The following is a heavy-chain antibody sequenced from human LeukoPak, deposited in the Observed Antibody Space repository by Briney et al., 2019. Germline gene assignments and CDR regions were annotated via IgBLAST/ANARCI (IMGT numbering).Heavy chain of an antibody. D-gene: IGHD6-25*01. CDR1: GFTFSSYS. CDR2: ISSSSSYI. J-gene: IGHJ4*02. V-gene: IGHV3-21*01. Sequence: GGSLRLSCAASGFTFSSYSMNWVRQAPGKGLEWVSSISSSSSYIYYADSVKGRFTISRDNAKNSLYLQMNSLRAEDTAVYYCAREGQRLYYFDYWGQGTLVTVSS. CDR3: AREGQRLYYFDY.